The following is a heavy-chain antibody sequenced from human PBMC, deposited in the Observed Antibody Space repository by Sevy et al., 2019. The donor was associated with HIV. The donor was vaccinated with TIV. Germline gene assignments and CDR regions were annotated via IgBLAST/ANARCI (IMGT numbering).Heavy chain of an antibody. CDR2: ISYSGTNK. V-gene: IGHV3-30-3*01. CDR1: GFTFTLYA. Sequence: GESLKISCAASGFTFTLYAIHWVRQAPGEGLEWVALISYSGTNKYYADSVKGRFTISRDDSKNTAYLQMNNLRTDDTAVYYCARVAVEYCTDDCYHRFDYWGQGTQVTVSS. D-gene: IGHD2-21*02. CDR3: ARVAVEYCTDDCYHRFDY. J-gene: IGHJ4*02.